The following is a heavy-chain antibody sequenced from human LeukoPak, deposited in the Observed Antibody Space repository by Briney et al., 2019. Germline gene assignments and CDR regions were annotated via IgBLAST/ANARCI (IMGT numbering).Heavy chain of an antibody. V-gene: IGHV1-2*02. CDR3: AGGGRFCSSPSCYNPDY. D-gene: IGHD2-2*02. CDR1: GYTFTGYY. Sequence: ASVKVSCKASGYTFTGYYMHWVRQAPGQGLEWMGWINPNSGGTNYAQKFQGRVTMTRDTSISTAYMELSRLRSDDTAVYYCAGGGRFCSSPSCYNPDYGGRGTLVTVSS. CDR2: INPNSGGT. J-gene: IGHJ4*02.